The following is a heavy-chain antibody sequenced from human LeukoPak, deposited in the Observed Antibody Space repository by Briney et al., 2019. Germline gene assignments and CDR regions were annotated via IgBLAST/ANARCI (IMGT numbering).Heavy chain of an antibody. Sequence: GGSLRLSCVASGFTFRSYAMHWVRQAPGKGLEWMALLSYDGSNTFHADSGKGRFTISRDNSKNTLYLQMNTLRPEDTATYYCARDAKLGELSYYYYIMDVWGQGTTVTVSS. CDR2: LSYDGSNT. CDR3: ARDAKLGELSYYYYIMDV. CDR1: GFTFRSYA. D-gene: IGHD3-10*02. J-gene: IGHJ6*02. V-gene: IGHV3-30*04.